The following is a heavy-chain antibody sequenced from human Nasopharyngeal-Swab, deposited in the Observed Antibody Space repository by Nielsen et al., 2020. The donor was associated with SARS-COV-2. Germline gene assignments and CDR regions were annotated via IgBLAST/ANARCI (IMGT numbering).Heavy chain of an antibody. D-gene: IGHD2-2*02. J-gene: IGHJ4*02. CDR3: AKTSYEVLYQGLVDY. CDR1: GFTFSRYG. Sequence: GGSLRLSCVASGFTFSRYGMHWVRQAPGKGLEWVAITSYQGSNTYYADSVKGRFTISRDNSKNTLYLQMNSLRVEDTAMYYCAKTSYEVLYQGLVDYWGQGTLVTVSS. CDR2: TSYQGSNT. V-gene: IGHV3-30*18.